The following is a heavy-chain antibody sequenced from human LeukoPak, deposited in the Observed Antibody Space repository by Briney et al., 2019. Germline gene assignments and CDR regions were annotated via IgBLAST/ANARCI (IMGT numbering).Heavy chain of an antibody. Sequence: SETLSLTCSVSGGSISSSSYYWSWIRQPPGKGLEWIGEINHSGSTNYNPSLKSRVTISVDTSKNQFSLKLSSVTAADTAVYYCARHSSPHWFDPWGQGTLVTVSA. CDR3: ARHSSPHWFDP. J-gene: IGHJ5*02. CDR2: INHSGST. V-gene: IGHV4-39*01. CDR1: GGSISSSSYY.